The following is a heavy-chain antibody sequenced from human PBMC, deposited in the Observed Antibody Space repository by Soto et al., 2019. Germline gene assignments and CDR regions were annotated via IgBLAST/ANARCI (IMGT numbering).Heavy chain of an antibody. V-gene: IGHV3-30*09. CDR1: GFSVSAYT. Sequence: GGSLRLSCAASGFSVSAYTVHWVRQAPGKGLEWVAVISSDGNHKYYTDSVKGRFAISRDTSTNTVFLQMSSLGPEDTAVYYCARWEQPLFDYWGQGTLVT. D-gene: IGHD1-1*01. CDR2: ISSDGNHK. J-gene: IGHJ4*02. CDR3: ARWEQPLFDY.